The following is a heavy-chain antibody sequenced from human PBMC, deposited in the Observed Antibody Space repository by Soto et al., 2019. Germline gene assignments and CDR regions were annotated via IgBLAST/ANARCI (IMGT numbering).Heavy chain of an antibody. J-gene: IGHJ5*02. Sequence: GESLKISCKDSGYRFTDYWIGWVRQMPGKGLECMGIIWPRDSDTRYSPSFEGQVTISADKSISTAYLQWSSLKASDTAMYYCARHNKWFGELSSPAFDPWGQGTLVTVAS. D-gene: IGHD3-10*01. V-gene: IGHV5-51*01. CDR3: ARHNKWFGELSSPAFDP. CDR2: IWPRDSDT. CDR1: GYRFTDYW.